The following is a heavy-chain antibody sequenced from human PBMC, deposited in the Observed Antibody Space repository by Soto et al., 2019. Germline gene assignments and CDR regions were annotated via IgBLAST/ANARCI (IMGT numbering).Heavy chain of an antibody. D-gene: IGHD2-15*01. CDR1: GYTFTGYY. CDR3: ARDRLMVCCSGGSCYGGCGYYYYYGMEV. CDR2: INPNSGGT. J-gene: IGHJ6*02. Sequence: QVQLVQSGAEVKKPGASVKVSCKASGYTFTGYYMHWVRQAPGQGLEWMGWINPNSGGTNYAQKFQGWVTMTRDTSISTAYMEPSRLRSDDTAVYYCARDRLMVCCSGGSCYGGCGYYYYYGMEVWGQGTTVTVSS. V-gene: IGHV1-2*04.